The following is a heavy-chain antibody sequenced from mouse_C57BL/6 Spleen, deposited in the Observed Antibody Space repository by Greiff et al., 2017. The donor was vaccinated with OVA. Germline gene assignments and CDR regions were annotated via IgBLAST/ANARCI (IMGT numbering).Heavy chain of an antibody. J-gene: IGHJ3*01. CDR1: GYAFSSSW. V-gene: IGHV1-82*01. CDR2: IYPGDGDT. CDR3: ARNYYSNYGAY. D-gene: IGHD2-5*01. Sequence: QVQLQQSGPELVKPGASVKISCKASGYAFSSSWMNWVKQRPEKGLEWIGRIYPGDGDTNYNGKFKGKATLTADKSSSTAYMQLSSLTSEDSAVYFCARNYYSNYGAYWGQGTLVTVSA.